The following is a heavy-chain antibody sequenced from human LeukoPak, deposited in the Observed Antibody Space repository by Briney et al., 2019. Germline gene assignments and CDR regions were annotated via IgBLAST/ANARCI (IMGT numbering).Heavy chain of an antibody. CDR2: IDHTGSI. J-gene: IGHJ4*02. CDR1: GESFSGHY. CDR3: ARFLRELRTLDY. Sequence: SETLSLTCAVYGESFSGHYWTWIRQPPGKGLEWIREIDHTGSINYNPSLKSRVTTSLDTSKNQFSLKLSSVTAADTAVYYCARFLRELRTLDYWGQGTLVTVSS. V-gene: IGHV4-34*01. D-gene: IGHD1-26*01.